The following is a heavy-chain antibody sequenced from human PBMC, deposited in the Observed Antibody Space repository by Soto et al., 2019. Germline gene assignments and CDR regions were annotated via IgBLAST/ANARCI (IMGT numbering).Heavy chain of an antibody. Sequence: QVQLVESGGGVVQPGRSLRLSCAASGLTFSGYGMHWVRQAPGKGLEWVSLISRDGRNKYCADSVKGRFTISRDNSKNMRYLEMNSLRAEDTSVYYCTKDREVRARSRCHDYWGQGTLVTVSS. V-gene: IGHV3-30*18. CDR2: ISRDGRNK. D-gene: IGHD6-13*01. J-gene: IGHJ4*02. CDR3: TKDREVRARSRCHDY. CDR1: GLTFSGYG.